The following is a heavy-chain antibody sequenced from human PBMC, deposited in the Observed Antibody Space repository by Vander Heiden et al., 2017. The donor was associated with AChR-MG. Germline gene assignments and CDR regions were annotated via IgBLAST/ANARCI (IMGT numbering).Heavy chain of an antibody. J-gene: IGHJ6*03. Sequence: QVQLQESGPGLVKPSPTLSLPCTVSGGSLSGGDYDWRWIRQHPGKGLEWIGYIYYSGSTYYNPSLKSRVTISVDTSKNQFSLKLSSVTAADTAVYYCARDSSGVLYYYMDVWGKGTTVTVSS. CDR1: GGSLSGGDYD. CDR2: IYYSGST. V-gene: IGHV4-30-4*01. D-gene: IGHD6-19*01. CDR3: ARDSSGVLYYYMDV.